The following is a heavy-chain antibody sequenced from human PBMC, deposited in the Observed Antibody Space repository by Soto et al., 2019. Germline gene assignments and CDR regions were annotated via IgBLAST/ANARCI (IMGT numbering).Heavy chain of an antibody. CDR1: GFTVSSNY. D-gene: IGHD3-10*01. CDR2: IYSGGST. Sequence: GGSLRLSCAASGFTVSSNYMSWVRQAPGKGLEWVSVIYSGGSTYYADSVKGRFTISRDNSKNTLYLQMNSLRAEDTAVYYCARDPFHMVRGVIIGPFDYWGQGTLVTVSS. J-gene: IGHJ4*02. V-gene: IGHV3-53*05. CDR3: ARDPFHMVRGVIIGPFDY.